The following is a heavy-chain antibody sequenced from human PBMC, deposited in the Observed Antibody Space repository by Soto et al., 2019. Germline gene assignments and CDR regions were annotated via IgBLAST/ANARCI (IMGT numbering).Heavy chain of an antibody. CDR2: ISGYNGDT. J-gene: IGHJ5*02. V-gene: IGHV1-18*01. CDR3: ARSKRYCPGGSCYWNWFDP. CDR1: GYTFISHA. D-gene: IGHD2-15*01. Sequence: QVQLVQSGGEVKKPGASVKVSCKASGYTFISHAITWVRQAPGQGLEWMGWISGYNGDTNYAQDLQGRVTMTTDISTSTAYMEMRSLRSDETAVYYCARSKRYCPGGSCYWNWFDPWGQGTLVTVSS.